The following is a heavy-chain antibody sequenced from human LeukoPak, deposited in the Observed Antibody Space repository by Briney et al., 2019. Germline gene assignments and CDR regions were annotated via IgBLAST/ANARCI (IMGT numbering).Heavy chain of an antibody. CDR1: GASINNYY. CDR3: ARLGSYHDF. CDR2: IHSSGGS. J-gene: IGHJ4*02. D-gene: IGHD1-26*01. V-gene: IGHV4-4*09. Sequence: SETLSLTCTVSGASINNYYWSWIRQTPEKGLEWMGHIHSSGGSSYYPSLKSRLTLSIDTSRNQLSLKLPSVTAADTAVYFCARLGSYHDFWGQGALVTVSS.